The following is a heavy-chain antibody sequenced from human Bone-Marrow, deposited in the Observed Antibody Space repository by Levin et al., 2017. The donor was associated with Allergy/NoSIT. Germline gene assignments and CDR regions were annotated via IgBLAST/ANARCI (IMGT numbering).Heavy chain of an antibody. D-gene: IGHD1-26*01. V-gene: IGHV5-51*01. Sequence: PGGSLRLSCKGSGYTFANYWIGWVRQVPGKGLEWMGIISGADSDTFYGPSFEGQVSISADRSLNTAYLQWTSLRASDTAMYYCARLARWDDVFGLWGQGTMVIVSS. CDR2: ISGADSDT. J-gene: IGHJ3*01. CDR1: GYTFANYW. CDR3: ARLARWDDVFGL.